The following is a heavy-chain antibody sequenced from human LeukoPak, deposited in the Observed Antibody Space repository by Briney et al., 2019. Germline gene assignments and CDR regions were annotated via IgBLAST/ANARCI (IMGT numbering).Heavy chain of an antibody. CDR2: IRSSGTDL. V-gene: IGHV3-21*01. J-gene: IGHJ4*02. Sequence: GGSLRLSCAASGFTFRSYTMNWVRQTPAKGLEWVSSIRSSGTDLYYADSVRGRFTISRDNAKNSLYLQINSLTTEDTAVYYCARGVPASVAGSFDYWGQGILVSVSP. CDR1: GFTFRSYT. D-gene: IGHD6-19*01. CDR3: ARGVPASVAGSFDY.